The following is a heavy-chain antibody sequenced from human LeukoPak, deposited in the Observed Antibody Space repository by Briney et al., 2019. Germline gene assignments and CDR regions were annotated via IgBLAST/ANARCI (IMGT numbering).Heavy chain of an antibody. CDR1: GYSFTSDW. CDR3: ASLTGGNSVAFDI. Sequence: GESLKISCKGSGYSFTSDWIGWVRQMPGKGLEWMGIIYGGDSETRYSPSFQGQVTISADKSISTAYLQWSSLKASDTAMYYCASLTGGNSVAFDIWGQGTMVTVSS. CDR2: IYGGDSET. D-gene: IGHD4-23*01. V-gene: IGHV5-51*01. J-gene: IGHJ3*02.